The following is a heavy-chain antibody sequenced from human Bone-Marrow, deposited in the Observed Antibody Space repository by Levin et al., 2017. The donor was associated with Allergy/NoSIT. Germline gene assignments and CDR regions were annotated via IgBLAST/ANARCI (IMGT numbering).Heavy chain of an antibody. D-gene: IGHD2-2*02. CDR3: ARGEVVVVPAAIVGAWFDP. Sequence: WASVKVSCKASGYTFTSYDINWVRQATGQGLEWMGWMNPNSGNTGYAQKFQGRVTMTRNTSISTAYMELSSLRSEDTAVYYCARGEVVVVPAAIVGAWFDPWGQGTLVTVSS. V-gene: IGHV1-8*01. CDR2: MNPNSGNT. J-gene: IGHJ5*02. CDR1: GYTFTSYD.